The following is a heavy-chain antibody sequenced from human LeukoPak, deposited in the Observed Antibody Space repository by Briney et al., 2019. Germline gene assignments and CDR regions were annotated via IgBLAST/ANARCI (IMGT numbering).Heavy chain of an antibody. J-gene: IGHJ5*02. Sequence: SVKVSCKASGGTFSSYTISWVRQAPGQGLEWMGRIIPILGIANYAQKFQGRVTITADKSTSTAYMELSSLRSEDTAVYYCAREGRSGIIWLDPWGQGTLVTVSS. CDR1: GGTFSSYT. CDR2: IIPILGIA. V-gene: IGHV1-69*04. D-gene: IGHD3-16*01. CDR3: AREGRSGIIWLDP.